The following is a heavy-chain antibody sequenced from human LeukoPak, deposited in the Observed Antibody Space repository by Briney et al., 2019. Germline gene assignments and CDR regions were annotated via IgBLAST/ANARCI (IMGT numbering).Heavy chain of an antibody. CDR1: GFTFSTYA. V-gene: IGHV3-64D*06. J-gene: IGHJ4*02. CDR3: VKDLYKGETSTWYYFDY. CDR2: INTSGDKT. Sequence: PGGSLRLSCSGSGFTFSTYAIHWLRQAPGNGPEYVSLINTSGDKTYYADSVKGRFTISRDNSKNTVSLQMSSLRDEDTAMYYCVKDLYKGETSTWYYFDYWGQGTLVTVSS. D-gene: IGHD6-13*01.